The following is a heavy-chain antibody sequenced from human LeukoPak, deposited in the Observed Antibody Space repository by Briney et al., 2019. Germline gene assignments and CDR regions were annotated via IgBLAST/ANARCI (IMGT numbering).Heavy chain of an antibody. CDR1: GFTFSNNW. CDR2: IKKDGSEK. V-gene: IGHV3-7*01. Sequence: GGSLRLSCAASGFTFSNNWMSWVRQAPGKGLECVANIKKDGSEKYYINSVKGRFTISRDNAKNSLYLQMKSLRAEDTALYYCVKDAGTAWGQGTLVTVSS. CDR3: VKDAGTA. D-gene: IGHD2-8*02. J-gene: IGHJ5*02.